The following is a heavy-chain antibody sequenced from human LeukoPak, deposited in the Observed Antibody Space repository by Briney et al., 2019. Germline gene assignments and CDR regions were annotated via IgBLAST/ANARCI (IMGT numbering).Heavy chain of an antibody. D-gene: IGHD6-13*01. V-gene: IGHV4-34*01. CDR2: INHSGST. CDR3: ASGGTYSSSWYRRDAFDI. Sequence: SETLSLTCAVYGGSFSGYYWSWIRTPPGKGLAWIGEINHSGSTKYNPSLKSRVTISVDTSKNQFSLKLISVTAADTAVYYCASGGTYSSSWYRRDAFDIWGQGTMVPVSS. J-gene: IGHJ3*02. CDR1: GGSFSGYY.